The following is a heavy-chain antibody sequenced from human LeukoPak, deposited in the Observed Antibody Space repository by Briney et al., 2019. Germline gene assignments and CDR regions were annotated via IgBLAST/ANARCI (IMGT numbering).Heavy chain of an antibody. CDR3: ARLEIAAAGNRWFDP. V-gene: IGHV4-59*12. D-gene: IGHD6-13*01. J-gene: IGHJ5*02. CDR2: IYYSGST. Sequence: SETLSLTCTVSGGSISSYYWSWIRQPPGKGLEWIGYIYYSGSTNYNPSLKSRVTISVDTSKNQFSLKLSSVTAADTAVYYCARLEIAAAGNRWFDPWGQGTLVTVSS. CDR1: GGSISSYY.